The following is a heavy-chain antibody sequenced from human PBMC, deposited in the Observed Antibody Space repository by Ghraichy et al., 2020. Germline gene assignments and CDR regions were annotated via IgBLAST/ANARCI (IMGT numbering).Heavy chain of an antibody. CDR1: GFTFSDYW. V-gene: IGHV3-7*03. Sequence: GESLNISCVTSGFTFSDYWMNWVRQAPGKGPEWVANIKKDGSEKYYVDSVKGRFSISRDNAKNSLYLQMNSLRTEDTAVYYCARFGQYQVSLEEWPKAFDFWGQGTMVTVSS. CDR3: ARFGQYQVSLEEWPKAFDF. CDR2: IKKDGSEK. J-gene: IGHJ3*01. D-gene: IGHD1-1*01.